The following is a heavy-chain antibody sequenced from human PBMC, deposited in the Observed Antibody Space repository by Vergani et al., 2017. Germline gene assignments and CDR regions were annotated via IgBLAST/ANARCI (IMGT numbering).Heavy chain of an antibody. D-gene: IGHD2-15*01. CDR1: GFSFGDYA. CDR2: ISPKNYI. Sequence: EVQLVESGGGLVPPGRSLRLSCAASGFSFGDYAMTWVRQAPGKGLEWVAFISPKNYIHYADSVKGRFTVSRDNARNSLFLQMDSLRVDDTALYHCARDCSGPGCYSGRIDYWGQGILVTVSS. V-gene: IGHV3-69-1*01. CDR3: ARDCSGPGCYSGRIDY. J-gene: IGHJ4*02.